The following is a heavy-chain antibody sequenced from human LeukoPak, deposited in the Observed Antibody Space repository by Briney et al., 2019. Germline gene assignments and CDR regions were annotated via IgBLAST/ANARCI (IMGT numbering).Heavy chain of an antibody. CDR3: ARHSEHGSGWSFNWFDP. D-gene: IGHD6-19*01. CDR1: GGSISSSSYY. CDR2: IYYSGST. V-gene: IGHV4-39*01. Sequence: SETLSLTCTVSGGSISSSSYYWGWIRQPPGKGLEWIGSIYYSGSTNYNPSLKSRVTISVDTSKNQFSLKLSSVTAADTAVYYCARHSEHGSGWSFNWFDPWGQGTLVTVSS. J-gene: IGHJ5*02.